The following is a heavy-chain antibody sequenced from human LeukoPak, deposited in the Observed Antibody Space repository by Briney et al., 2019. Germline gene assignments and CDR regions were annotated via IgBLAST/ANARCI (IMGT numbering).Heavy chain of an antibody. Sequence: ASVKVSCKASGGTFSSYAISWVRQAPGQGLEWMGWINTNTGNPTYARGFTGRFVFSLDTSVSTAYLQISSLKAEDTAVYYCARVVTMIVSPAPPMDVWGQGTTVTVSS. CDR3: ARVVTMIVSPAPPMDV. J-gene: IGHJ6*02. V-gene: IGHV7-4-1*02. CDR2: INTNTGNP. D-gene: IGHD3-22*01. CDR1: GGTFSSYA.